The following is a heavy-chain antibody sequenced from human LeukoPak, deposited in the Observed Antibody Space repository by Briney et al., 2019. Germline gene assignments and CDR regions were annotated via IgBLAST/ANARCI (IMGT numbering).Heavy chain of an antibody. Sequence: PSETLSLTCSVSGGSINTLSYYWSWVRQPPGKGLEWIGRIYYNGNADYNPSLKSRVTLIVDTSKNQFSLKVTSLTSADTAVYYCAAYPPGVYRPVDYWGQGTLVTVSS. CDR1: GGSINTLSYY. V-gene: IGHV4-39*01. D-gene: IGHD3-10*01. J-gene: IGHJ4*02. CDR3: AAYPPGVYRPVDY. CDR2: IYYNGNA.